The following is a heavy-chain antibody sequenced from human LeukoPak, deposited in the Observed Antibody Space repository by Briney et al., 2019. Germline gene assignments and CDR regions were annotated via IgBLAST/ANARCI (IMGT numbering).Heavy chain of an antibody. J-gene: IGHJ6*04. V-gene: IGHV4-34*01. Sequence: PLETLSLTCAVYGGTFSGYYWSWIRQPPGKGLEWIGEINHRGSTNYNPSLKSRVTISVDTSKNQFSLKLSSVTAADTAVYYCARDRWYGSGKYYGMEVWGEGTTVAVSS. CDR1: GGTFSGYY. CDR3: ARDRWYGSGKYYGMEV. D-gene: IGHD3-10*01. CDR2: INHRGST.